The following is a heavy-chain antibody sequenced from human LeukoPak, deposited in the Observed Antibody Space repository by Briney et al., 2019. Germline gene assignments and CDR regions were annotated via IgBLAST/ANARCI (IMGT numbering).Heavy chain of an antibody. CDR3: AKVVKYTASTGTGLVY. V-gene: IGHV3-33*06. CDR2: IWYDGSYK. CDR1: GFTLSNYG. Sequence: GGSLRLSCVASGFTLSNYGMHWVRQAPGKGLDWVAVIWYDGSYKYYADSVKGRFTISRENPKNTLYLQMDRLRAEDTAIYYCAKVVKYTASTGTGLVYWGQGTLVTVSS. J-gene: IGHJ4*02. D-gene: IGHD1-1*01.